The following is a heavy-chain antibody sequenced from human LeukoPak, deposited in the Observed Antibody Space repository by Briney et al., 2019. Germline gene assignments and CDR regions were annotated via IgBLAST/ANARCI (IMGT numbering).Heavy chain of an antibody. CDR1: GYTFTSYG. CDR3: ARDDRRNYYYYYGMDV. Sequence: ASVKVSCKASGYTFTSYGISWVRQAPGQGLEWMGWISAYNGNTNYAQKLQGRVTMTTDTSTSTGYMELRSLRSDDTAVYYCARDDRRNYYYYYGMDVWGQGTTVTVSS. CDR2: ISAYNGNT. V-gene: IGHV1-18*01. J-gene: IGHJ6*02.